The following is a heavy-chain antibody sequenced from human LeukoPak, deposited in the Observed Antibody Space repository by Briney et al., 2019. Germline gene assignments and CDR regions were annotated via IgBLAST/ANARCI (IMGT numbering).Heavy chain of an antibody. CDR3: ARVSERRYSSFDY. V-gene: IGHV4-39*01. J-gene: IGHJ4*02. D-gene: IGHD5-18*01. CDR1: GGFIGSSSYF. CDR2: IYYSGNT. Sequence: PSETLSLTCTVSGGFIGSSSYFWGWIRQPPGKGLEWIGTIYYSGNTYYNPSLKSRVTISVDTSKNQFSLKLTSVTAADTAVYYCARVSERRYSSFDYWGQGTLVTVSS.